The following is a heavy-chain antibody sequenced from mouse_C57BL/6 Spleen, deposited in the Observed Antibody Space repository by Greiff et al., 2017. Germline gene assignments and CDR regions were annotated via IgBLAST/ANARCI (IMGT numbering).Heavy chain of an antibody. V-gene: IGHV5-6*02. J-gene: IGHJ4*01. CDR2: ISSGGSYT. CDR3: ARKAMDY. Sequence: DVKLVESGGDLVKPGGSLKLSCAASGFTFSSYGMSWVRQTPDKRLEWVATISSGGSYTYYPDSVKGRFTISRDNAKNTLYLQMSSLKSEDTAMYYCARKAMDYWGQGTSGTVSS. CDR1: GFTFSSYG.